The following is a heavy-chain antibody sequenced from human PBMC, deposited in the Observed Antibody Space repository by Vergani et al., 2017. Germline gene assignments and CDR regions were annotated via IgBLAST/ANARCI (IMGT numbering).Heavy chain of an antibody. Sequence: QVQLQQWGSGLFKPSETLSLTCAVYDGSFSGYYWGWIRQPPGKGLEWIGQINHSGSTNYNPSLKRRVTILLDTSKNQLSLKLTSVTAADTAVYYCARGGEEWRDTGGHTTYNTWGQGTLVTVSS. CDR1: DGSFSGYY. D-gene: IGHD2-8*02. CDR2: INHSGST. CDR3: ARGGEEWRDTGGHTTYNT. V-gene: IGHV4-34*01. J-gene: IGHJ4*02.